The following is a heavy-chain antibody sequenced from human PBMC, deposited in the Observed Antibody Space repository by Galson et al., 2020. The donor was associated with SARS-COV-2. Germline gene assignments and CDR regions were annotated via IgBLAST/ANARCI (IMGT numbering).Heavy chain of an antibody. D-gene: IGHD2-21*01. Sequence: GESLKISCAASGFTFSSYAMHWVRQAPGKGLEWVAVISYDGSNKYYADSVKGRFTISRDNSKNTLYLQMNSLRAEDTAVYYCAPAILWWSADYWGQGTLVTVSS. J-gene: IGHJ4*02. CDR3: APAILWWSADY. CDR1: GFTFSSYA. CDR2: ISYDGSNK. V-gene: IGHV3-30*01.